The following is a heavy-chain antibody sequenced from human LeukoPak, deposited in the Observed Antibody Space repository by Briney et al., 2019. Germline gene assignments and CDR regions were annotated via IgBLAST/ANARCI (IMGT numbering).Heavy chain of an antibody. V-gene: IGHV1-2*02. CDR3: ARDGGVWYYDSSGYHPY. Sequence: ASVKVSCKASGYTFTGYYMHWVRQAPGQGLEWMGWINPNSGGTNYAQKFQGRVTMTRDTSISTAYMELSRLRSDDTAVYYCARDGGVWYYDSSGYHPYWGQGTLVTASS. CDR1: GYTFTGYY. D-gene: IGHD3-22*01. J-gene: IGHJ4*02. CDR2: INPNSGGT.